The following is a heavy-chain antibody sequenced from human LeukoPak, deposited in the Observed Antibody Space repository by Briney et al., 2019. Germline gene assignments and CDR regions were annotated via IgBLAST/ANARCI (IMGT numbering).Heavy chain of an antibody. CDR2: ISGSGGST. CDR3: AKLLRSGYYYFDY. D-gene: IGHD3-3*01. J-gene: IGHJ4*02. V-gene: IGHV3-23*01. Sequence: GGSLRLSCAASGFTFSSYAMSWVRQAPGKGLEWVSAISGSGGSTYYADSVKGRFTISRDNSKNTLYLQMNSLRAEDTAVCYCAKLLRSGYYYFDYWGQGTLVTVSS. CDR1: GFTFSSYA.